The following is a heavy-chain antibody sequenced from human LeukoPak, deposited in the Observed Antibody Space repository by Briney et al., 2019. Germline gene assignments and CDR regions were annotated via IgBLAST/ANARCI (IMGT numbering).Heavy chain of an antibody. J-gene: IGHJ6*03. CDR1: GGSISSYY. D-gene: IGHD3-3*01. Sequence: SETLSLTCTVAGGSISSYYWSWIRQPPGKGLEWSGYIYYSGSTNYNPSLKSRVTISVDTSKNQFSLKLSSVTAADTAVYYCARLLRFLEWPPYYMDVWGKGTTVTVSS. CDR2: IYYSGST. V-gene: IGHV4-59*08. CDR3: ARLLRFLEWPPYYMDV.